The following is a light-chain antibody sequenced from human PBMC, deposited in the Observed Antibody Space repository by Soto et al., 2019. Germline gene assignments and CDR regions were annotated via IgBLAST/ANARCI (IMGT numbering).Light chain of an antibody. V-gene: IGKV3-20*01. CDR3: QQYGTSPWT. CDR2: GAS. CDR1: QSVRNTY. J-gene: IGKJ1*01. Sequence: EIVLTQSPGTLSLSPGERATLSCRASQSVRNTYLAWYQQKPGQAPRLLIYGASSRATGIPARFSGSGSGTDSTLTISRLEPEDFAVYFCQQYGTSPWTFGQGTKVDIK.